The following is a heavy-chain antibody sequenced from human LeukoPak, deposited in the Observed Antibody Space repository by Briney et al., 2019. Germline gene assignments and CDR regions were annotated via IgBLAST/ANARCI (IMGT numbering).Heavy chain of an antibody. CDR2: INHSGST. D-gene: IGHD2-21*02. CDR1: GGSFSGYY. CDR3: GRGAMTFDP. V-gene: IGHV4-34*01. Sequence: SETLSLTCAVYGGSFSGYYWSWIRQPPGKGLEWIGEINHSGSTNYNPSLKIRVTISVDTSKNQFSLKLSSVTAADTAVYYCGRGAMTFDPWGQGTLVTVSS. J-gene: IGHJ5*02.